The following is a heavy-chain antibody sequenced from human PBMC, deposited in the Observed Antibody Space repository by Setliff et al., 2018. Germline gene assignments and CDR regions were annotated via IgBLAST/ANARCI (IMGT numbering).Heavy chain of an antibody. J-gene: IGHJ4*02. CDR3: ARGFDVCGGGACYTDGPYYFDY. D-gene: IGHD2-21*02. CDR1: GVSFSGHY. V-gene: IGHV4-34*01. CDR2: INHSGST. Sequence: PSETLSLTCAVYGVSFSGHYWSWIRQPPGKGLEWIGEINHSGSTNYNPSLKSRVTISVDTSKNQFSLKLSSVAAADTAVYYCARGFDVCGGGACYTDGPYYFDYWGLGTLVTVSS.